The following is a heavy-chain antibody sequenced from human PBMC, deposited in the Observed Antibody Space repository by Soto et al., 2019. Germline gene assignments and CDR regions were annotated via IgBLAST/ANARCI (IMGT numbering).Heavy chain of an antibody. CDR3: ARDDYSSSSRGGMDV. D-gene: IGHD6-13*01. CDR2: IYYSGST. J-gene: IGHJ6*02. V-gene: IGHV4-31*03. Sequence: SSETLSLTCTVSGGSISSGGYYWSWIRQHPGKGLEWIGYIYYSGSTYYNPSLKSRVTISVDTSKNQFSLKLSSVTAADTAVYYCARDDYSSSSRGGMDVWGQGTTVTVSS. CDR1: GGSISSGGYY.